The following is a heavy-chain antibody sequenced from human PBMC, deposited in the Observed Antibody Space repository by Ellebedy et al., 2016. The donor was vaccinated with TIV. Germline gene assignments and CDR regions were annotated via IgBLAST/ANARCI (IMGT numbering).Heavy chain of an antibody. CDR2: IYYSGST. Sequence: GSLRLXXTVSGGSVSSGSYYCSWIRQPPGKGLEWIGSIYYSGSTNYNPSLKSRVTMSVDTSKKQFSLNLSSVTAADTAVYYCARGIGYSTGYGMDVWGQGTTVTVSS. D-gene: IGHD2-8*02. V-gene: IGHV4-61*01. CDR1: GGSVSSGSYY. CDR3: ARGIGYSTGYGMDV. J-gene: IGHJ6*02.